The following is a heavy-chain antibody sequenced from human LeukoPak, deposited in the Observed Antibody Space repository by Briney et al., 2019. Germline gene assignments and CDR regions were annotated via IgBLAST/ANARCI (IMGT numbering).Heavy chain of an antibody. J-gene: IGHJ4*02. V-gene: IGHV3-11*05. Sequence: TLRLSRAGSRFVLTEFSINSVGHSPGKGLEWLAYISPDGFYTTYGDSVKGRFVIPRDNAKNSVSLQMNSLRVEDTAVYFCASDQVSGVFDYWGRGARVSVS. CDR1: RFVLTEFS. CDR2: ISPDGFYT. D-gene: IGHD5/OR15-5a*01. CDR3: ASDQVSGVFDY.